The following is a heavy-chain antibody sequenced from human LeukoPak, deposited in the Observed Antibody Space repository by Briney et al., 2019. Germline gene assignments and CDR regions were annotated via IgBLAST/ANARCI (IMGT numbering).Heavy chain of an antibody. CDR1: GFTLHNYA. Sequence: GGSLRLSCAASGFTLHNYAMHWVRQAPGKGLEWVSLIKGNGDTTYNADSGKGRFTISRDNSKNSLYLQINSLRTEDTALYYCAKDIGSGWSFDYWGQGTLVTVSS. D-gene: IGHD6-19*01. V-gene: IGHV3-43*02. CDR2: IKGNGDTT. J-gene: IGHJ4*02. CDR3: AKDIGSGWSFDY.